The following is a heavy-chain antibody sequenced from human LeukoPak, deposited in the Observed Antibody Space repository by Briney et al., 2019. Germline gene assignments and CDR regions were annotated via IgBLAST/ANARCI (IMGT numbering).Heavy chain of an antibody. Sequence: ASVKVSCKASGYSFTGYYVHWVRQAPGQGLEWMAGISPYNGATRYAPKFQGRVTLTWDTSISSAFMELSSLRSDDTAVYYCAIPYSSNQDAFDIWGQGTMVTVSS. CDR2: ISPYNGAT. D-gene: IGHD6-13*01. V-gene: IGHV1-2*02. CDR1: GYSFTGYY. J-gene: IGHJ3*02. CDR3: AIPYSSNQDAFDI.